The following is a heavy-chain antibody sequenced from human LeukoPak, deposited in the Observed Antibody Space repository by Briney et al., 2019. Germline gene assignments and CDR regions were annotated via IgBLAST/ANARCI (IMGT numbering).Heavy chain of an antibody. CDR3: AKDLVVVPRVLDY. V-gene: IGHV3-30*02. Sequence: TGGSLRLSCAASGFTFSSYGMHWVRQAPGKGLERVAFIRYDGSNKYYADSVKGRFTISRDNSKTTLYLQMNSLRAEDTAVYYCAKDLVVVPRVLDYWGQGTLVTVSS. CDR2: IRYDGSNK. CDR1: GFTFSSYG. D-gene: IGHD2-2*01. J-gene: IGHJ4*02.